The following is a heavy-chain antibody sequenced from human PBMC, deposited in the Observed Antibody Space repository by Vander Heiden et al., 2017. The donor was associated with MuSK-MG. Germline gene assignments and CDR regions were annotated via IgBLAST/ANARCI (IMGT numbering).Heavy chain of an antibody. V-gene: IGHV3-7*01. Sequence: EVLLVESGGGLVQPGGSLRLSCAASGFTLSGYWMSWVRQAPGKGLEWVGNIKQDGSEQYYGDSVRGRFTISRDNAKNSLYLQVSSLRVEDTAVYYCARDRAYFDFWGQRTLVTVSS. J-gene: IGHJ4*02. CDR3: ARDRAYFDF. CDR1: GFTLSGYW. CDR2: IKQDGSEQ.